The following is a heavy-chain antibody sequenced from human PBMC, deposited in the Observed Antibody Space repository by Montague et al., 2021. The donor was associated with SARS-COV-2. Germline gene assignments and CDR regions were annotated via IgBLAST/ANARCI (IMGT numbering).Heavy chain of an antibody. Sequence: SLRLSCSASGFTFSSYDMHWVRQAPGKGLERVAVIWYDGSNQYYXDSVKGRFTISRDNSKNTLYLQMNSLRAEDTAVYYYAREYSAPRWFGEYNRYDMDVWGQGTTVTVSS. CDR1: GFTFSSYD. CDR3: AREYSAPRWFGEYNRYDMDV. V-gene: IGHV3-33*08. D-gene: IGHD3-10*01. CDR2: IWYDGSNQ. J-gene: IGHJ6*02.